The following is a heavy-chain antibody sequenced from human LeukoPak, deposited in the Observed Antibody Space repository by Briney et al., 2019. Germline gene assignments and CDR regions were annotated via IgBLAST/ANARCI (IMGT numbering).Heavy chain of an antibody. Sequence: GGSLRLSCAASGFTFSSHSMNWVRQAPGKGLEWVSSISSSSYIYYADSVKGRFTISRDNAKNSLYPQMNSLRAEDTAVYYCARALAAAGTDYWGQGTLVTVSS. V-gene: IGHV3-21*01. CDR3: ARALAAAGTDY. D-gene: IGHD6-13*01. J-gene: IGHJ4*02. CDR1: GFTFSSHS. CDR2: ISSSSYI.